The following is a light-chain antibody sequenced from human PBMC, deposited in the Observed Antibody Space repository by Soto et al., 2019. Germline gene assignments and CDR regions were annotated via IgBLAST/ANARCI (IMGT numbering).Light chain of an antibody. J-gene: IGKJ1*01. CDR2: GAS. V-gene: IGKV3-20*01. Sequence: IVMPQSPATLSVSPGERATLSCRAGQTIYSNVAWYQQKPGQAPRLLIYGASSRATGIPDRFSGSGSGTDFTLSINGLDPEDLAVYYCQQYGTVPWTFGQGTKVDI. CDR1: QTIYSN. CDR3: QQYGTVPWT.